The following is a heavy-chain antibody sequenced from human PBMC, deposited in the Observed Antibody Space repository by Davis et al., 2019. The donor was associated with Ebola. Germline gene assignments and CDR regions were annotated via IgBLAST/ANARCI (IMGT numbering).Heavy chain of an antibody. CDR2: IIPILGIA. J-gene: IGHJ5*02. Sequence: SVKVSCKASGATFTSYPIIWVRQAPGQGLQWMGRIIPILGIANYAQKFQGRVTITADKSTSTAYMELSSLRSEDTAVYYCAREIAPNWFDPWGQGTLVTVSS. CDR1: GATFTSYP. V-gene: IGHV1-69*04. D-gene: IGHD2/OR15-2a*01. CDR3: AREIAPNWFDP.